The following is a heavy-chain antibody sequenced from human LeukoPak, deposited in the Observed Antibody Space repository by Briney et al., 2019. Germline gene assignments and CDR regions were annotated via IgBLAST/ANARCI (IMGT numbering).Heavy chain of an antibody. CDR3: ASSPGTQYYFDY. Sequence: SETLSLTCAVSGGSTSSYYWSWIRQPPGKGLEWIGYIYYSGSTNYNPSLKSRVTISVDTSKNQFSLKLSSVTAADTAVYYCASSPGTQYYFDYWGQGTLVTVSS. J-gene: IGHJ4*02. D-gene: IGHD1-14*01. V-gene: IGHV4-59*08. CDR1: GGSTSSYY. CDR2: IYYSGST.